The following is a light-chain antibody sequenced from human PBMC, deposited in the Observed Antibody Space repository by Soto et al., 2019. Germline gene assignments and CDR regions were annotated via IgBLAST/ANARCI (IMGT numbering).Light chain of an antibody. Sequence: EIVLTQSPGTLSLSPGERATLSCRASQSVSSSYLAWYQQKPGQAPRLLIYGASSRATGIPDRFSGSGSGTDSTLTISRLEPEDFVVYYCQQYGSSFTFGPGTKVDIK. CDR1: QSVSSSY. V-gene: IGKV3-20*01. CDR2: GAS. CDR3: QQYGSSFT. J-gene: IGKJ3*01.